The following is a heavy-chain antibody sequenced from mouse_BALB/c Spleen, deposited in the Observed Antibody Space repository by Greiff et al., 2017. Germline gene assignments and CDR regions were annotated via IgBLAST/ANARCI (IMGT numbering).Heavy chain of an antibody. V-gene: IGHV1-37*01. CDR3: GSGLLGAMDY. CDR1: GYSFTGYF. CDR2: INPYNGDT. Sequence: EVKLVESGPELVQPGASVKISCKASGYSFTGYFMNWVKQSHGKSLEWIGRINPYNGDTFYNQKFKGKATLTVDKSSSTAHMELLSLTSEDSAVYYCGSGLLGAMDYWGQGTSVTVSS. J-gene: IGHJ4*01. D-gene: IGHD2-3*01.